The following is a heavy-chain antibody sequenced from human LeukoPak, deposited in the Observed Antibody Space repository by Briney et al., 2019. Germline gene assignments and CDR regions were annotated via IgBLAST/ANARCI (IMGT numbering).Heavy chain of an antibody. D-gene: IGHD3-3*01. V-gene: IGHV1-2*02. CDR3: ARGEYYDFWSGDY. CDR1: GYTFTGYY. J-gene: IGHJ4*02. CDR2: INPNSGGT. Sequence: GASVKVSCKASGYTFTGYYMHWVRQAPGQGLEWMGWINPNSGGTNYAQKFQGRVTMTRDTSISTAYMELSRPRSDDTAVYYCARGEYYDFWSGDYWGQGTLVTVSS.